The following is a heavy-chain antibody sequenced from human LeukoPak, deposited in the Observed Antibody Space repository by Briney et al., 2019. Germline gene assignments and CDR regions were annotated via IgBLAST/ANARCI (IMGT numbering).Heavy chain of an antibody. D-gene: IGHD3-9*01. CDR3: ARAPYDILTGYPNWFDP. CDR2: INHSGST. CDR1: GGSFSGYY. Sequence: SEPLSLTCAVYGGSFSGYYWSWIRQPPGKGLEWIGEINHSGSTNYNPSLKSRVTISVDTSKNQFSLKLSSVTAADTAVYYCARAPYDILTGYPNWFDPWGQGTLVTVSS. V-gene: IGHV4-34*01. J-gene: IGHJ5*02.